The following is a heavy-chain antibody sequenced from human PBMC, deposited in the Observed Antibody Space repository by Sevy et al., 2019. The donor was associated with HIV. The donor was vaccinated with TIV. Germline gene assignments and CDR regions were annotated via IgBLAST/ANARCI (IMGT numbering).Heavy chain of an antibody. J-gene: IGHJ4*02. V-gene: IGHV3-7*01. CDR3: AHETFGRFES. CDR2: IRGDGIDK. CDR1: GFTFSTTW. Sequence: GGSLSLSCAASGFTFSTTWMNWVRQAPGKGLEWVANIRGDGIDKHYVDSVEGRFTISRDNAKNFLFLQMNSLRVEDTAVYYCAHETFGRFESWGQGTLVTVSS. D-gene: IGHD3-16*01.